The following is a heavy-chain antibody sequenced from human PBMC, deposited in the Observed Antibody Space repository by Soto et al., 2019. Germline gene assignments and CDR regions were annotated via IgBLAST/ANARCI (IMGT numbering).Heavy chain of an antibody. Sequence: GGSLRLSCAASGFTFSSYGMHWVRQAPGKGLEWVAVISYDGSNKYYADSVNGRFTISKDNSKNTRYLQMNSLRAEDTAVYYCAKDRAPVTIFGVGPYYYYYGMDVWGQGTTVTVSS. V-gene: IGHV3-30*18. CDR3: AKDRAPVTIFGVGPYYYYYGMDV. D-gene: IGHD3-3*01. CDR2: ISYDGSNK. CDR1: GFTFSSYG. J-gene: IGHJ6*02.